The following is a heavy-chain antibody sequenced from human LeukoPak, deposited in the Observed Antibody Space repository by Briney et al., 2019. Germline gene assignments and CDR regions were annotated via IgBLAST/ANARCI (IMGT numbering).Heavy chain of an antibody. CDR2: IIPIFGTA. V-gene: IGHV1-69*13. J-gene: IGHJ4*02. Sequence: SVNVSCKASGGTFSSYAISWARQAPGQGLEWMGGIIPIFGTANYAQKFQGRVTITADESTSTAYMELSSLRSEDTAVYYCASSYYYDSSGYYPFDYWGQGTLVTVSS. CDR3: ASSYYYDSSGYYPFDY. D-gene: IGHD3-22*01. CDR1: GGTFSSYA.